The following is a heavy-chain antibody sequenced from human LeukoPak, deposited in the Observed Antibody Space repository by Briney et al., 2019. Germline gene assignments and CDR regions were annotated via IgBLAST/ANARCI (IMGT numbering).Heavy chain of an antibody. CDR3: AREGGYYDSSGYYIGCYFDY. D-gene: IGHD3-22*01. Sequence: GASVKVSCKASGYTFTSYGISWVRQAPGQGLEWMGWISAYNGNTNYAQKLQGRVTMTTDTSTSTAYMELRSLRSDDTAVYYCAREGGYYDSSGYYIGCYFDYWGQGTLVTVSS. CDR2: ISAYNGNT. J-gene: IGHJ4*02. CDR1: GYTFTSYG. V-gene: IGHV1-18*01.